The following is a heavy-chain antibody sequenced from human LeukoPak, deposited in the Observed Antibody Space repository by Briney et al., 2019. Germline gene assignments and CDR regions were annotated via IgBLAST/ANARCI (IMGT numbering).Heavy chain of an antibody. Sequence: GGSLRLSCAASGFTFSSSEMYWVRQAPGKGLEWVSYISSSGGTIYYADSVKGRFTISRDNSKNSLYLQMNSLRTDDTALYYCARDTSEYYYYGMDVWGQGTTVTVSS. V-gene: IGHV3-48*03. CDR2: ISSSGGTI. J-gene: IGHJ6*02. CDR3: ARDTSEYYYYGMDV. CDR1: GFTFSSSE.